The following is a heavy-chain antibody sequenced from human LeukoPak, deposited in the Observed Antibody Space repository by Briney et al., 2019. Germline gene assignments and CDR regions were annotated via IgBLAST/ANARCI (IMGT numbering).Heavy chain of an antibody. V-gene: IGHV3-23*01. CDR1: GIIFSANA. Sequence: PGGSLRLSCATSGIIFSANAMSWVRQIPGKGLERVSTVSDIGDRTYYADSVKGRFTISRDNSKNRLYVQMNSLRVEDTALYYCVRRAYDAFDIWGQEAMVTVSS. CDR2: VSDIGDRT. CDR3: VRRAYDAFDI. J-gene: IGHJ3*02.